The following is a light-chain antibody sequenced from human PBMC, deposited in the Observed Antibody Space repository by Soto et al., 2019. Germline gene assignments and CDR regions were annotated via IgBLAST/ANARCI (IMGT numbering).Light chain of an antibody. J-gene: IGKJ1*01. V-gene: IGKV1-39*01. CDR2: AAS. CDR1: QSISTY. CDR3: QQSYSTPPT. Sequence: DIQMTQSPSSLSESVGDRVTITCRASQSISTYLNWYQQKPGKAPKVLIYAASSFQSGAPSRFSGSGSGTDFTLTISSLQPEDFATYYCQQSYSTPPTFGQGTKVDIK.